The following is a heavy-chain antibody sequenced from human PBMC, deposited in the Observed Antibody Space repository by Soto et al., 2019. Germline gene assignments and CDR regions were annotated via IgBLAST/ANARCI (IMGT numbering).Heavy chain of an antibody. CDR3: AGGGVRGVITRTRGYYGMDV. CDR2: IYPGESDT. D-gene: IGHD3-10*01. J-gene: IGHJ6*02. CDR1: GYSFTSYW. Sequence: PGESLKISCKGSGYSFTSYWIGWVRQMPGKGLEWMGIIYPGESDTRYSPSFQGQVTISADKSISTAYLQWSSLKASDTAMYYCAGGGVRGVITRTRGYYGMDVWGQGTTVTVS. V-gene: IGHV5-51*01.